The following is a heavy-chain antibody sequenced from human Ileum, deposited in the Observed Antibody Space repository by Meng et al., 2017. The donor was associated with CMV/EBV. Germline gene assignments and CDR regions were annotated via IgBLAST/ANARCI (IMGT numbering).Heavy chain of an antibody. CDR2: ISDRGGST. CDR3: ARAASTWAYYFDY. Sequence: CAASGFTFNRYVMTWVRQAPGKGLEWASAISDRGGSTYYADSVKGRFTVSRDNSKSTLYLQMSSLSAEDTAVYYCARAASTWAYYFDYWGQGTLVTVSS. D-gene: IGHD5/OR15-5a*01. V-gene: IGHV3-23*01. CDR1: GFTFNRYV. J-gene: IGHJ4*02.